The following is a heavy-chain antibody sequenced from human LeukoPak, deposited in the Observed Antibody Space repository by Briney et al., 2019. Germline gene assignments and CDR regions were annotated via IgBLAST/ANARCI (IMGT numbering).Heavy chain of an antibody. J-gene: IGHJ3*02. V-gene: IGHV4-61*08. CDR3: ARDLDGVGAFDI. CDR1: GASITSDDYY. CDR2: IYYSGST. Sequence: PSETLSLTCTVSGASITSDDYYWSWIRQPPGKGLEWIGYIYYSGSTNYNPSLKSRVTISVDTSKNQFSLKLSSVTAADTAVYYCARDLDGVGAFDIWGQGTMVTVSS. D-gene: IGHD5-24*01.